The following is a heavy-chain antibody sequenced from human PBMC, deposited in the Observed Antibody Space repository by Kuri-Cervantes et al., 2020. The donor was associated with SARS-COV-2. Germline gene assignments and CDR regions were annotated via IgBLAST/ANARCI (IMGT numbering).Heavy chain of an antibody. CDR2: ISPTASTI. J-gene: IGHJ3*02. D-gene: IGHD2-2*01. V-gene: IGHV3-11*04. Sequence: SCKVSGYTLTELSMHWVRQAPGKGLEWLAYISPTASTIYYADSGPGRFTISRDNAQNAVYRHLKSLRADDTAVYYCSRVRAMDMWGQGTMVTVSS. CDR1: GYTLTELS. CDR3: SRVRAMDM.